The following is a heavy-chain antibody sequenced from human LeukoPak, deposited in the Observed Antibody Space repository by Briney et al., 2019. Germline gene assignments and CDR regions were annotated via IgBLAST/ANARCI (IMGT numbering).Heavy chain of an antibody. V-gene: IGHV3-23*01. J-gene: IGHJ6*03. CDR1: GFTFSSYA. CDR3: AKEGLAVAGTGVYYYMDV. CDR2: ISGSGGST. D-gene: IGHD6-19*01. Sequence: GGSLRLSCAASGFTFSSYAMSWVRQAPGKGLEWVSAISGSGGSTYYADSAKGRFTISRDNSKNTLYLQMNSLRAEDTAVYYCAKEGLAVAGTGVYYYMDVWGKGTTVTVSS.